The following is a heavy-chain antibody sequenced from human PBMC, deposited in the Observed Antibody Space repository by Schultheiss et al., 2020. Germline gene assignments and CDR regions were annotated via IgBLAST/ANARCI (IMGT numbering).Heavy chain of an antibody. V-gene: IGHV4-59*12. D-gene: IGHD1-7*01. J-gene: IGHJ6*02. CDR2: IYYSGST. CDR1: GGSISSYY. Sequence: SQTLSLTCTVSGGSISSYYWGWIRQPPGKGLEWIGYIYYSGSTNYNPSLKSRVTISVDTSKNQFSLKLSSVTAADTAVYYCARGNSRHYYYYGMDVWGQGTTVTVSS. CDR3: ARGNSRHYYYYGMDV.